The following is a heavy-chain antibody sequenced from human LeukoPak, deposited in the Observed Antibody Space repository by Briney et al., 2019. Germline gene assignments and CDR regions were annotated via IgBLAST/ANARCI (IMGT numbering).Heavy chain of an antibody. Sequence: PGGSLRLSCATSGFTFSSYAMHWVRQPPGKGLEWVAVIQNDGSRQDYADSVKGRFTISRDNSKNTLYLQMNSLRAEDTAVYYCAKDATYGDYPNYMDVWGKGTTVTIS. D-gene: IGHD4-17*01. CDR3: AKDATYGDYPNYMDV. V-gene: IGHV3-30*02. CDR1: GFTFSSYA. CDR2: IQNDGSRQ. J-gene: IGHJ6*03.